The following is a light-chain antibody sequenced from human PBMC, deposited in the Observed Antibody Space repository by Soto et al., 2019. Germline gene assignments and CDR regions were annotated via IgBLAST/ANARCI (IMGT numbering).Light chain of an antibody. CDR3: QKSFRTRT. Sequence: EIQMPQSPSSLSASVGDRVTITCRASQNITSHLNLYQQKPGKAPKLLIFAASILQSGVPSRFTGSGSGTDFTLTLSSLQPDDYALSYCQKSFRTRTFGQGTKVEIK. J-gene: IGKJ1*01. CDR2: AAS. CDR1: QNITSH. V-gene: IGKV1-39*01.